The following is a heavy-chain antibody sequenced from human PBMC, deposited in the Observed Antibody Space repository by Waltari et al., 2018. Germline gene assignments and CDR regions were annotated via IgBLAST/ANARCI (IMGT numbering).Heavy chain of an antibody. D-gene: IGHD1-26*01. V-gene: IGHV1-69-2*01. Sequence: EVQLVQSAAEVQKPGAALRISYGTSGYHFSDSYIHWSQQAPGKGLPWMGRVDPELGDTLFVPEFQGRLTLTADSSRDTAYMELTSLHSDDTAVYCCARGPLGATHWFDSWGQGTLVTVSS. CDR3: ARGPLGATHWFDS. J-gene: IGHJ5*01. CDR2: VDPELGDT. CDR1: GYHFSDSY.